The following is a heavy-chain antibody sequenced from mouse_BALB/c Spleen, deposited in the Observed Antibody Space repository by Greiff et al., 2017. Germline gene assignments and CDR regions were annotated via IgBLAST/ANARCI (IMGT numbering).Heavy chain of an antibody. CDR1: GYSITSGYF. CDR2: ISYDGSN. CDR3: ASPIYDDYDAGFAY. V-gene: IGHV3-6*02. Sequence: EVQLVESGPGLVKPSQSLSLTCSVTGYSITSGYFWNWIRQSPGNKLEWMGYISYDGSNNYNPSLKNRISITRDTSTNQFFLKLNSVTTEDTATYYCASPIYDDYDAGFAYWGQGTLVTVSA. D-gene: IGHD2-4*01. J-gene: IGHJ3*01.